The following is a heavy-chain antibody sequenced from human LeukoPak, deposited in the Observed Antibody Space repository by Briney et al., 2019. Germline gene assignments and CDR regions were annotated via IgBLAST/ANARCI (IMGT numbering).Heavy chain of an antibody. CDR1: GGSMSSYY. CDR3: ARSDTSSWYLDY. J-gene: IGHJ4*02. Sequence: SETLSLTCTVSGGSMSSYYWSWIRQPPGKGLEWIGYIYYSGTTNYNPSLKSRVTISVDTSKNQFYLKLSSVTAADTAIYYCARSDTSSWYLDYWGQGTLITVSS. D-gene: IGHD6-13*01. V-gene: IGHV4-59*08. CDR2: IYYSGTT.